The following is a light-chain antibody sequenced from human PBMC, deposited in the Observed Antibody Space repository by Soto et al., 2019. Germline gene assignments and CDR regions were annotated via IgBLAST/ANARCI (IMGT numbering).Light chain of an antibody. CDR2: GAS. V-gene: IGKV3-20*01. J-gene: IGKJ1*01. CDR3: QHYGSSPR. Sequence: EIVLTQSPGTLSLSPGERATLSCRASQSVTTSYLAWYQQKPGQAPRLLIHGASSRATGVPDRFSGSGSGTDFTLTISRLEPEDFAVYYCQHYGSSPRFGQGTKVDIK. CDR1: QSVTTSY.